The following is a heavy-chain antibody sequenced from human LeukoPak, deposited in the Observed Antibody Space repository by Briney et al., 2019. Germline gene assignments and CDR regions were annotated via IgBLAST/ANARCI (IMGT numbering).Heavy chain of an antibody. CDR2: INPNSGGT. D-gene: IGHD1-26*01. CDR3: ARVSGSYPYYYYYMDV. J-gene: IGHJ6*03. V-gene: IGHV1-2*02. CDR1: GYTFTVYY. Sequence: ASVKVSFKASGYTFTVYYMHWVRQAPGQGLEWMGWINPNSGGTNYAQKFQGRVTMTRDTSISTAYMELSRLRSDDTAVYYCARVSGSYPYYYYYMDVWGKGTTVTVSS.